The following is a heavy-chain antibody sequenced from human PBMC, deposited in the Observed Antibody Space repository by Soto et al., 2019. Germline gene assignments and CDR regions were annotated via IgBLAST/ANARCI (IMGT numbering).Heavy chain of an antibody. CDR2: IVTLFGTT. D-gene: IGHD5-12*01. Sequence: QVQLAQSGAEVKKPESSVKISCKASGGIFSTYAISWVRQAPGQGLEWMGGIVTLFGTTNYARRFQGRLTITEDESTSAAYTELSSLTSEDTAVYYCAVGYSGIFYSGGSFNSWGQGTPVTVSS. CDR3: AVGYSGIFYSGGSFNS. V-gene: IGHV1-69*01. J-gene: IGHJ4*02. CDR1: GGIFSTYA.